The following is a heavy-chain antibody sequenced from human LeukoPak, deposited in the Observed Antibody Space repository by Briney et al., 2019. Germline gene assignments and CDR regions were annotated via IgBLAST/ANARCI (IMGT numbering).Heavy chain of an antibody. J-gene: IGHJ4*02. CDR1: GFIFSNYG. Sequence: GSPLLSCAASGFIFSNYGMTWVRQAPGKGLEWVSTISSSGTGTYYADSVKGRFTISRDNSKNTDLQMNSLRVEDTAVYYCAKSGEGGYYHPHWGLGTLVTVSS. CDR3: AKSGEGGYYHPH. D-gene: IGHD6-25*01. CDR2: ISSSGTGT. V-gene: IGHV3-23*01.